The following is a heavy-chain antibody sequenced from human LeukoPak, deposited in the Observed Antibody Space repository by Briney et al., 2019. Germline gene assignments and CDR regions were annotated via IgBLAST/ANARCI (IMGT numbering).Heavy chain of an antibody. V-gene: IGHV4-34*01. CDR3: AMDFLIEYDSSGYYYYYGMDV. J-gene: IGHJ6*02. D-gene: IGHD3-22*01. Sequence: PSETLSLTCAVYGGSFSGYYWSWIREPPGKGLEWIGEINHSGSTNYNPSLKSRVTISVDTSKNQFSLKLSSVTAADTAVYYCAMDFLIEYDSSGYYYYYGMDVWGRGTTVTVSS. CDR2: INHSGST. CDR1: GGSFSGYY.